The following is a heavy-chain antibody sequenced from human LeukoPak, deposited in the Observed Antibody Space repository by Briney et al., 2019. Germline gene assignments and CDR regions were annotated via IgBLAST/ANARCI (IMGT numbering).Heavy chain of an antibody. CDR2: IRSSSSTM. J-gene: IGHJ4*02. V-gene: IGHV3-48*02. CDR1: GFTFSTYS. CDR3: ARVNYYALDY. Sequence: GGSLRLSCTASGFTFSTYSMIWVRQAPGKGLEWVSYIRSSSSTMHYADSVQGRFTISRDNAENSLYLQMNSLRDEDTAVYYCARVNYYALDYWGQGTLVTASS. D-gene: IGHD3-10*01.